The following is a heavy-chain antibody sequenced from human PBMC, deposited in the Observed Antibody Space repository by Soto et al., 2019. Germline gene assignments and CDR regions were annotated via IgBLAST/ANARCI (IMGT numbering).Heavy chain of an antibody. CDR3: ARDRDFWSGGNYYYYYGMDV. CDR2: IWYDGSNK. D-gene: IGHD3-3*01. CDR1: GFTFSSYG. V-gene: IGHV3-33*01. Sequence: GGSLRLSCAASGFTFSSYGMHWVRQAPGKGLEWVAVIWYDGSNKYYADSVKGRFTISRDNSKNTLYLQMNSLRAEDTAVYYCARDRDFWSGGNYYYYYGMDVWGQGTTVTVSS. J-gene: IGHJ6*02.